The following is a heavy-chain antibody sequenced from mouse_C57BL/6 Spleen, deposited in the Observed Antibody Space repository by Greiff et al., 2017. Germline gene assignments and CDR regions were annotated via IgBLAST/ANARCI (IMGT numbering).Heavy chain of an antibody. V-gene: IGHV1-56*01. Sequence: VQLQQSGPELVRPGASVKISCKAPGYTFTSHWMQWVRQRPGQGLEWIGEIFPGSGSTYYNEKFKGKATLTVDTSSSTAYMQLSSLTSEDTAVYFCARWGPDGYYYAMDYWGQGTSVTVSS. CDR1: GYTFTSHW. D-gene: IGHD2-3*01. CDR2: IFPGSGST. J-gene: IGHJ4*01. CDR3: ARWGPDGYYYAMDY.